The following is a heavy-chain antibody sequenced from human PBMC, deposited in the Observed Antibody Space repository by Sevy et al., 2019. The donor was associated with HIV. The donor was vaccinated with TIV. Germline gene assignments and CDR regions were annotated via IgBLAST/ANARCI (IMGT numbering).Heavy chain of an antibody. D-gene: IGHD4-17*01. J-gene: IGHJ4*02. CDR1: GFSFSSYW. Sequence: GGSLRLSCVASGFSFSSYWMSWVRQGPGKGLVWVSRMRGEGRITTYAYSVKGRFTISRDNGENTLYLQMNSLRAEDTAVYYCTRGGTTLSTIEYWGQGTLVTVSS. CDR2: MRGEGRIT. V-gene: IGHV3-74*03. CDR3: TRGGTTLSTIEY.